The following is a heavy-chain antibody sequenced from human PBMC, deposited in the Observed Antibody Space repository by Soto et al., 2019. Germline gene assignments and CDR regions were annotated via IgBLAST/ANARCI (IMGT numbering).Heavy chain of an antibody. D-gene: IGHD1-26*01. CDR1: GFIFTNYA. J-gene: IGHJ4*02. V-gene: IGHV3-23*01. Sequence: GGSLILSCAASGFIFTNYAMTWVRQAPGKGLEWVSGITESGASSYYADSVKGRFTISRDNSKNTLYLQMTSLRVEDTAVYYCAKEGAVGAYDYWGQGTLVTVSS. CDR2: ITESGASS. CDR3: AKEGAVGAYDY.